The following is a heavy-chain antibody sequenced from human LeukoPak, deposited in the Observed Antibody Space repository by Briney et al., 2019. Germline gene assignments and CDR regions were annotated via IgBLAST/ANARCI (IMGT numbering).Heavy chain of an antibody. CDR2: IYHSGST. J-gene: IGHJ6*02. CDR1: GGSISSGGYS. D-gene: IGHD4-17*01. Sequence: SETLSLTCAVSGGSISSGGYSWSWIRQPPGKGLEWIGYIYHSGSTYYDPSLKSRVTISVDRSKNQFSLKLSSVTAADTAVYYCARPYGDLSTTYYGMDVWGQGTTVTVSS. V-gene: IGHV4-30-2*01. CDR3: ARPYGDLSTTYYGMDV.